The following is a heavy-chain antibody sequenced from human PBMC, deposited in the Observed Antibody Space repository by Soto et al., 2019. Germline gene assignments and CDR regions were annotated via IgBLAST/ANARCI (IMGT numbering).Heavy chain of an antibody. J-gene: IGHJ4*02. D-gene: IGHD4-17*01. V-gene: IGHV4-39*01. CDR1: GGSISSSSYY. CDR3: ARSRVTNVGFDY. CDR2: IYYSGST. Sequence: SETLSLTCTVSGGSISSSSYYWGWIRQPPGKGLEWIGSIYYSGSTYYNPPLKSRVTISVDTSKNQFSLKLSSVTAADTAVYYCARSRVTNVGFDYWGQGTLVTVSS.